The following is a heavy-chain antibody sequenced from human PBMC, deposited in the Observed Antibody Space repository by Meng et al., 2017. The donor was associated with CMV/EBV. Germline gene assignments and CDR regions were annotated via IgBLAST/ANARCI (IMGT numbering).Heavy chain of an antibody. CDR3: ARVGRTSCYDY. Sequence: VQLQESGPGLGKPSQTLSLTCTGSCGSISSGDYYWSWIRQPPGKGLEWIGYIYYSGSTYYNPSLKSRVTISVDTSKNQFSLKLSSVTAADTAVYYCARVGRTSCYDYWGQGTLVTVSS. D-gene: IGHD2-2*01. J-gene: IGHJ4*02. CDR1: CGSISSGDYY. CDR2: IYYSGST. V-gene: IGHV4-30-4*08.